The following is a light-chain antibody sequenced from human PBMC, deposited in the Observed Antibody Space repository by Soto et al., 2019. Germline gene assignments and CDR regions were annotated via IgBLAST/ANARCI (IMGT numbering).Light chain of an antibody. CDR3: QQRSNWGLT. J-gene: IGKJ4*01. V-gene: IGKV3-11*01. CDR2: DAS. CDR1: QSVSSY. Sequence: EIVLTQSPATLSLSPGERATLSCRASQSVSSYLAWYQQKPGQAPRLLIYDASNRATGIPARFSGSGSVTDFTLTISIQEPEDFAVYYCQQRSNWGLTFGGGTKVEIK.